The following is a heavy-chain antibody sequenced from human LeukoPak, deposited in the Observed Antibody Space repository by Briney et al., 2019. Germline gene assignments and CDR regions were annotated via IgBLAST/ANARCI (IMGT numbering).Heavy chain of an antibody. CDR2: IYYSGTT. V-gene: IGHV4-59*01. J-gene: IGHJ1*01. CDR1: GGSISSYY. CDR3: ARGVSIAAAQYGY. Sequence: SETLSLTCTVSGGSISSYYWSWIRQPPGKGLEWIGYIYYSGTTNYNPSLKSRVTISVDTSKNQFSLKLSSVTAADTAVYYCARGVSIAAAQYGYWARDPLLTVPS. D-gene: IGHD6-13*01.